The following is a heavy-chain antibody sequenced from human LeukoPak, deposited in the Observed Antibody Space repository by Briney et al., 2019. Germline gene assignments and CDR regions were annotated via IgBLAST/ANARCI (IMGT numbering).Heavy chain of an antibody. CDR1: GGSISSYY. CDR2: IYYSGST. V-gene: IGHV4-59*01. J-gene: IGHJ5*02. D-gene: IGHD4-17*01. CDR3: ARRVAMTTVTSWFDP. Sequence: PSETLSLTCTVFGGSISSYYWSWIRQPPGKGLEWIGYIYYSGSTNYNPSLKSRVAISVDTSKNQFSLKLSSVTAADTAVYYCARRVAMTTVTSWFDPWGQGTLVTVSS.